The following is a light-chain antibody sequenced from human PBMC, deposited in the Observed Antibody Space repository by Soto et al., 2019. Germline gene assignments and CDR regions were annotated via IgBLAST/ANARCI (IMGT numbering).Light chain of an antibody. J-gene: IGKJ1*01. CDR3: QQYGTSPWA. V-gene: IGKV3-20*01. CDR1: QSVGRNY. Sequence: EIGLTQFAGTLSLSPGERATLSCRASQSVGRNYVAWYQQKPGQAPRVIIYAASNRASGIPDRFSGSGSGSDFTLTISRLEPEDFAVYYCQQYGTSPWAFGQGTKVEIK. CDR2: AAS.